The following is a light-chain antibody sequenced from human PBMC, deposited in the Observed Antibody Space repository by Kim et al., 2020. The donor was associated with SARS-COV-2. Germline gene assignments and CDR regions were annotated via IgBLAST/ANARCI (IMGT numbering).Light chain of an antibody. CDR3: QQYNNWPRGYT. V-gene: IGKV3-15*01. CDR2: AAS. Sequence: EIVMTQSPASLSVSPGERATLSCRASQSVSSKLAWYQQKPGQAPRLLIYAASTRATGIPARFSGSGSGTEFTLTISSLQSEDFAVYYCQQYNNWPRGYTFGQGTKLEI. CDR1: QSVSSK. J-gene: IGKJ2*01.